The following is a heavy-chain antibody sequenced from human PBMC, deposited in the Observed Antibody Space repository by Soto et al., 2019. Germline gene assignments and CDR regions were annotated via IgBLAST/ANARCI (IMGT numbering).Heavy chain of an antibody. J-gene: IGHJ4*02. CDR2: ISYDGINK. D-gene: IGHD3-10*01. V-gene: IGHV3-30*18. CDR1: GFTFSSYD. Sequence: GGSLRLSCEASGFTFSSYDMQWVRQAPGKGLEWVALISYDGINKFYAESVKGRFTNSRDNSKNTLYLQMNSLRAEDTAVYYCAKDRIYGSGSYYSLDYWGQGT. CDR3: AKDRIYGSGSYYSLDY.